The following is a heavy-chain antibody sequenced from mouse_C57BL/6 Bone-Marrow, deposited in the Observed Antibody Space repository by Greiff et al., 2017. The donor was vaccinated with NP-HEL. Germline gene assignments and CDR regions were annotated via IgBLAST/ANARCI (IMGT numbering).Heavy chain of an antibody. CDR2: IRSKSNNYAT. D-gene: IGHD3-2*02. CDR1: GFSFNTYA. Sequence: EVKLMESGGGLVQPKGSLKLSCAASGFSFNTYAMNWVRQAPGKGLEWVARIRSKSNNYATYYADSVKDRFTISRDDSESMLYLQMNNLKTEDTAMYYCVRPLQLRLRYYYAMDYWGQGTSVTVSS. V-gene: IGHV10-1*01. CDR3: VRPLQLRLRYYYAMDY. J-gene: IGHJ4*01.